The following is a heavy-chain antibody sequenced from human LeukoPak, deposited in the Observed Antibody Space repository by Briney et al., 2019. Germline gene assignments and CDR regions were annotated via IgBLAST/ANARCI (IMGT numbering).Heavy chain of an antibody. CDR3: ARAFGDYYDSSGYYYFDY. V-gene: IGHV1-2*02. CDR2: INPNSGGT. CDR1: GYTFTDYY. D-gene: IGHD3-22*01. J-gene: IGHJ4*02. Sequence: ASVKVSCKASGYTFTDYYLHWVRQAPGQGLESMGWINPNSGGTNYAQKFQGRVTMTRDTPISTAYMELSRLRSDDTAVYYCARAFGDYYDSSGYYYFDYWGQGTLVTVSS.